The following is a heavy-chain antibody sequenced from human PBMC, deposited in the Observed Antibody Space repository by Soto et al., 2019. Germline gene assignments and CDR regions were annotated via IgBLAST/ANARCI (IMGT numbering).Heavy chain of an antibody. CDR1: GGSVSSGIYY. V-gene: IGHV4-61*01. CDR3: ARDKAPYGMDV. Sequence: LSLTCTVSGGSVSSGIYYWSWIRQPPGKGLEWIGYIYYSGSTNYNPSLKSRVTISVDTSKNQFSLKLSSVTAADTAVYYCARDKAPYGMDVWGQGTTVTVSS. J-gene: IGHJ6*02. CDR2: IYYSGST.